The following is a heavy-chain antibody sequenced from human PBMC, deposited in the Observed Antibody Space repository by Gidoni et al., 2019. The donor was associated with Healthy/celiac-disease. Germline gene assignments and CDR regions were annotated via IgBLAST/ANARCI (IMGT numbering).Heavy chain of an antibody. CDR3: ARGEFWSGIPGYDP. D-gene: IGHD3-3*01. CDR1: GGSISSYY. V-gene: IGHV4-59*01. Sequence: QVQLQESGPGLVKPSETLSLTCTVSGGSISSYYWSWIRQPPGKGLEWIGYIYYSGSTNYNPSLKSRVTISVDTSKNQFSLKLSSVTAADTAVYYCARGEFWSGIPGYDPWGQGTLVTVSS. CDR2: IYYSGST. J-gene: IGHJ5*02.